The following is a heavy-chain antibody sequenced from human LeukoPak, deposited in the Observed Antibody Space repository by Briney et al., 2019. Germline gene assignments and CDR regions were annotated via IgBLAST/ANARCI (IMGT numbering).Heavy chain of an antibody. CDR1: GGSISSYY. V-gene: IGHV4-59*01. CDR2: IYYSGST. J-gene: IGHJ4*02. Sequence: ASETLSLTCTVSGGSISSYYWSWIRQPPGKGLEWIGYIYYSGSTNYNPSLKSRVTISVDTSKNQFSLKLSSVTAADTAVYYCARVDTAMRNFDYWGQGTLVTVSS. D-gene: IGHD5-18*01. CDR3: ARVDTAMRNFDY.